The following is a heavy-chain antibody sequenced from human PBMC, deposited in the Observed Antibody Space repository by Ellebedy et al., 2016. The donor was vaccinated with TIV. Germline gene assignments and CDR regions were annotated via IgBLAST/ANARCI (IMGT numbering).Heavy chain of an antibody. Sequence: GGSLRLSCEASGFTFSTYAMSWVRQAPGKGLEWVSYISSSSSTIYYADSVKGRFTISRDNAKNSLYLQMNSLRAEDTALYYCVKIRPQWELTNWFDSWGQGTLVSVSS. D-gene: IGHD1-26*01. CDR2: ISSSSSTI. V-gene: IGHV3-48*04. CDR1: GFTFSTYA. CDR3: VKIRPQWELTNWFDS. J-gene: IGHJ5*01.